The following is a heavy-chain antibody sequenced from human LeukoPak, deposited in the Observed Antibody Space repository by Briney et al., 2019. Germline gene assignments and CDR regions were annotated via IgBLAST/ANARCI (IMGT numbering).Heavy chain of an antibody. D-gene: IGHD3-22*01. CDR1: GFTFSSYW. V-gene: IGHV3-7*01. Sequence: GGSLRLSCAASGFTFSSYWMSWVRQAPGKGLEWVANIKQDGSEKYYVDSVKGRFTISRDNAKNSLYLQMNSLRAEDTAVYYCARGTREFGITMIVVVIPGYDYWGQGTLVTVSS. CDR3: ARGTREFGITMIVVVIPGYDY. J-gene: IGHJ4*02. CDR2: IKQDGSEK.